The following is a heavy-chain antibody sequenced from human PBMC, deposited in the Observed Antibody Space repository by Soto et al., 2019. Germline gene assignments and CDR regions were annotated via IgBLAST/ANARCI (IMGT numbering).Heavy chain of an antibody. V-gene: IGHV4-39*01. CDR3: AKTHTLYGRLTY. D-gene: IGHD4-17*01. CDR1: GDTISGSPYY. CDR2: IYSSGIP. J-gene: IGHJ4*02. Sequence: QLQLQESGPGLVKPSETLSLTCSVPGDTISGSPYYWGWIRQPPGKGLEWVATIYSSGIPYYNPSLKSRLAISVDASKNQISLNLTYVTAADTAVYYCAKTHTLYGRLTYWGEGALVTVS.